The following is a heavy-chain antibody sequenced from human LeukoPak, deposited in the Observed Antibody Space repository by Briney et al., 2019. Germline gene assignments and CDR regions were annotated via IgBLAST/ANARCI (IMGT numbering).Heavy chain of an antibody. CDR3: TRRGVTGDY. D-gene: IGHD1-14*01. CDR2: IRSKANSYAT. V-gene: IGHV3-73*01. J-gene: IGHJ4*02. CDR1: GFTFSGSA. Sequence: HPGRSLRLSCAASGFTFSGSAMHWVRQASGKGLEWVGRIRSKANSYATAYAASVKGRFTISRDDSKNTAYLQMNSLKTEDTAVYYCTRRGVTGDYWGQGTLVTVSS.